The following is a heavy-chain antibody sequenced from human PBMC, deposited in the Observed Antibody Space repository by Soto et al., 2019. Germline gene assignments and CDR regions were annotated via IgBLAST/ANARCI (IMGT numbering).Heavy chain of an antibody. Sequence: QVQLVESGGGVVQPGRSLRLSCAASGFTFSSYNMHWVRQAPGKGLEWVALISNDGGNKHYADSVKGRFTSSRDNSKNSLYLQMNSLRTEDTAVYYCAKDKGITAQKYYFDYWGQGTLVTFSS. J-gene: IGHJ4*02. CDR2: ISNDGGNK. V-gene: IGHV3-30*18. CDR3: AKDKGITAQKYYFDY. CDR1: GFTFSSYN. D-gene: IGHD6-13*01.